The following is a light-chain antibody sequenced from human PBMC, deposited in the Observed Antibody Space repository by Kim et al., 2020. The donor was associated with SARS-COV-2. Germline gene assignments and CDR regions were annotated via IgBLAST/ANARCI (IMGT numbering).Light chain of an antibody. J-gene: IGLJ3*02. CDR3: SSYSITNTWV. CDR2: DVT. Sequence: QSALTQPASVSGSPGQSITISCTGTSNNYVSWYQQHPGKAPKFMIYDVTKRPSGVSNRFSGSKSGNTASLTISRLQAEDEAYYYCSSYSITNTWVFGGVTQLTVL. V-gene: IGLV2-14*03. CDR1: SNNY.